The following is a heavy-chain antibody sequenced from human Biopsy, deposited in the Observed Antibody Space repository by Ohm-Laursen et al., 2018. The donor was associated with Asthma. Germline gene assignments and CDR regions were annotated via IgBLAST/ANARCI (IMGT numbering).Heavy chain of an antibody. V-gene: IGHV4-31*03. Sequence: TLSLTCTVSGDSITSGGCCWKWIRQYPGKGLEWIGYIHHSGTSYFNPSLKSRVSFSRDTSKNQFSLRLSSVTAADTAMYYCARIPRRSGSYFVDYWGQGTLVTVSS. J-gene: IGHJ4*02. CDR3: ARIPRRSGSYFVDY. CDR1: GDSITSGGCC. D-gene: IGHD3-22*01. CDR2: IHHSGTS.